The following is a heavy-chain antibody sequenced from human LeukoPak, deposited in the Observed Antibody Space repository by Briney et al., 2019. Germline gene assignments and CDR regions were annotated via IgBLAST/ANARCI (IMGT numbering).Heavy chain of an antibody. CDR2: ISYDGSNK. CDR1: GFTFSSYG. J-gene: IGHJ5*02. V-gene: IGHV3-30*18. Sequence: HPGRSLRLSCAASGFTFSSYGMHWVRQAPGKGLEWVAVISYDGSNKYYADSVKGRFTISRDNSKNTLYLQMNSLRAEDTAVYYCAKGPEWLVLNWFDPWGQGTLVTVSS. D-gene: IGHD6-19*01. CDR3: AKGPEWLVLNWFDP.